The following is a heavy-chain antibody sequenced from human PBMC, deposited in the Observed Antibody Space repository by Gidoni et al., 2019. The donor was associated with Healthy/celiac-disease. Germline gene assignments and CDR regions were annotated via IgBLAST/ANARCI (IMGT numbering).Heavy chain of an antibody. D-gene: IGHD3-16*01. CDR3: AREAFLSGMDV. J-gene: IGHJ6*02. CDR1: GFTFSSYE. V-gene: IGHV3-48*03. CDR2: ISSSGSTI. Sequence: EVQLVGSGGGLLRPDGSLRLSCAASGFTFSSYEMNWVRQAPGKGLEWVSYISSSGSTIYYADSVKGRFTISRDNAKNSLYLQMNSLRAEDTAVYYCAREAFLSGMDVWGQGTTVTVSS.